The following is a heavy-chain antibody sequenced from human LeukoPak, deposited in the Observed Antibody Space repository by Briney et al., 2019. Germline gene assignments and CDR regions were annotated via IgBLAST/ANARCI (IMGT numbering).Heavy chain of an antibody. CDR2: ISGSGGST. D-gene: IGHD4-23*01. Sequence: PGGSLRLSCAASGFTFSSYAMSWVRQAPGKGLEWVSAISGSGGSTYYADSVKGRFTISRVNSKNTLYLQMNSLRAEDTAVYYCAKDPIGVSTVVTGGFSYWGQGTLVTVSS. V-gene: IGHV3-23*01. CDR1: GFTFSSYA. J-gene: IGHJ4*02. CDR3: AKDPIGVSTVVTGGFSY.